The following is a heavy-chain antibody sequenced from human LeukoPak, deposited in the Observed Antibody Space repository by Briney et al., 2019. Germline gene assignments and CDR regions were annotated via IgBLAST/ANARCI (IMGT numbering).Heavy chain of an antibody. J-gene: IGHJ2*01. CDR2: VSTDSTYT. CDR3: TREDNWYFDL. Sequence: PGGSLRLSCTASRFTFSDYYMTWIRQAPGKGLEWLSYVSTDSTYTNYADSVKGRFTISRDNAKSSLYLQLNSLTAEGTAVYYCTREDNWYFDLWGRGTLVTVSS. V-gene: IGHV3-11*05. CDR1: RFTFSDYY.